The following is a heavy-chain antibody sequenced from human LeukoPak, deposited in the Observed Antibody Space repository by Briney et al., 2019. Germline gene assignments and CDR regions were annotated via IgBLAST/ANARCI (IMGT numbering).Heavy chain of an antibody. CDR1: GDSISSYY. CDR2: IYYSGST. V-gene: IGHV4-59*01. Sequence: SETLSLTCAVSGDSISSYYWSWIRQPPGKGLEWIGYIYYSGSTNYNPSLKSRVTISVDTSKNQFSLKLSSVTAADTAVYYCARGRGYYDSSGYCHWGQGTLVTVSS. D-gene: IGHD3-22*01. J-gene: IGHJ4*02. CDR3: ARGRGYYDSSGYCH.